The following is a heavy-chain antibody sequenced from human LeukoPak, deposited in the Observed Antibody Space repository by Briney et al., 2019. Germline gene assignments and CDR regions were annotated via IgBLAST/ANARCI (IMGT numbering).Heavy chain of an antibody. CDR2: IHHSGST. V-gene: IGHV4-38-2*02. J-gene: IGHJ4*02. Sequence: SETLSLTCTVSGYSISSGYFWGWMRQPPGKGLEWIGSIHHSGSTYYNPSLKSRVTISVDTSKNRFSLKVRSVTAADTAVYYCVRDVDYWGQGTLVTVSS. CDR1: GYSISSGYF. CDR3: VRDVDY.